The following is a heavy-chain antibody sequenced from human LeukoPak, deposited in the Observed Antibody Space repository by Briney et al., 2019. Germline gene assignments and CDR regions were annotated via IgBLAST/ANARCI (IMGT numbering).Heavy chain of an antibody. CDR2: IIPILGIA. CDR1: GGTFSSYA. CDR3: ARDRMIVAENWFDP. V-gene: IGHV1-69*04. D-gene: IGHD3-22*01. Sequence: GASVKVSCKASGGTFSSYAISWVRQAPGQGLEWMGRIIPILGIANYAQKFQGRVTITADKSTGTAYMELSSLRSEDTAVYYCARDRMIVAENWFDPWGQGTLVTVSS. J-gene: IGHJ5*02.